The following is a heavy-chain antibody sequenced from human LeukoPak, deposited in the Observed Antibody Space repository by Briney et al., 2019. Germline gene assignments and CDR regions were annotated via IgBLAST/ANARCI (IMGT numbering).Heavy chain of an antibody. J-gene: IGHJ5*02. CDR1: GGSISSGDYY. Sequence: SETLSLTCTVSGGSISSGDYYWSWIRQHPGKGLERIGYIYYSGSTYYNPSLKSRVTISVDTSKNQFSLKLSSVTAADTAVYYCARGIKVPGYCSSTSCSPMFDPWGQGTLVTVSS. D-gene: IGHD2-2*01. V-gene: IGHV4-31*03. CDR3: ARGIKVPGYCSSTSCSPMFDP. CDR2: IYYSGST.